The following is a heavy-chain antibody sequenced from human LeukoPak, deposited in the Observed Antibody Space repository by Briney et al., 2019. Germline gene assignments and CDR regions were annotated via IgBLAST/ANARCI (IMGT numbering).Heavy chain of an antibody. J-gene: IGHJ3*02. CDR2: ITGSGAGT. V-gene: IGHV3-23*01. D-gene: IGHD4-17*01. Sequence: GGSLRLSCAPPGLPLSAYALVWFRQAPGKGLEWVSAITGSGAGTYYADSVKGRLTISRDHSNNMLYLQMNSLTAEDTSLYYCAKDPNGDYVGAFDMWGPGTMVVVSS. CDR1: GLPLSAYA. CDR3: AKDPNGDYVGAFDM.